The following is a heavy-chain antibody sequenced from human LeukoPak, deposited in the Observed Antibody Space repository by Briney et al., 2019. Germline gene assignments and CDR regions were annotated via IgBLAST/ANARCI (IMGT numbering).Heavy chain of an antibody. CDR3: ARDLGAAAGTYNWFDP. V-gene: IGHV4-38-2*02. Sequence: SEALSLTCTVSGYSISSGYYWGWIRQPPGKGLEWIGSIYHSGSTYYNPSLKSRVTISVDTSKNQFSLKLSSVTAADTAVYYCARDLGAAAGTYNWFDPWGQGTLVTVSS. CDR2: IYHSGST. CDR1: GYSISSGYY. J-gene: IGHJ5*02. D-gene: IGHD6-13*01.